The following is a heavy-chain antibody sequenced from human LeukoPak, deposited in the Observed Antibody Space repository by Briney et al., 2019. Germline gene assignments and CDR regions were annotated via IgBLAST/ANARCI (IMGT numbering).Heavy chain of an antibody. CDR3: ADGTIFGMVSQFYFDY. J-gene: IGHJ4*02. CDR2: IYYSGIT. D-gene: IGHD3-3*01. V-gene: IGHV4-39*07. Sequence: SETLSLTCTVSGGSISSNNYYWGWIRLPLGKGLEWIGSIYYSGITHYNPSLKSRLTMSIDTSRRQISLKLNSVTAADTAIYFCADGTIFGMVSQFYFDYWGQGSLVTVSS. CDR1: GGSISSNNYY.